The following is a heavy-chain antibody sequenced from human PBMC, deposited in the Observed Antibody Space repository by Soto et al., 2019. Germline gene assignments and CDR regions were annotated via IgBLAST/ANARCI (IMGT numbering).Heavy chain of an antibody. CDR3: ARRLYSSSSGGYNWFDP. CDR2: IIPILGIA. J-gene: IGHJ5*02. CDR1: GGTFSSYT. Sequence: VKVSCKASGGTFSSYTISWVRQAPGQGLEWMGRIIPILGIANYAQKFQGRVTITADKSTSTAYMELSSLRSEDTAVYYCARRLYSSSSGGYNWFDPWGQGTLVTVSS. D-gene: IGHD6-6*01. V-gene: IGHV1-69*02.